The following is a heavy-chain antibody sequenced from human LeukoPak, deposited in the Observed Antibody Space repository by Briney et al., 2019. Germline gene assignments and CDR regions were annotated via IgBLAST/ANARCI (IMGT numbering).Heavy chain of an antibody. CDR3: ARARYCSGGSCYSVRYYFDY. J-gene: IGHJ4*02. D-gene: IGHD2-15*01. CDR1: GYTFTSYY. V-gene: IGHV1-46*01. Sequence: ASVKVSCKASGYTFTSYYMHWVRQAPRQGLEWMGIINPSGGSTSYAQKFQGRVTMTRDTSTSTVYMELSSLRSEDTAVYYCARARYCSGGSCYSVRYYFDYWGQGTLVTVSS. CDR2: INPSGGST.